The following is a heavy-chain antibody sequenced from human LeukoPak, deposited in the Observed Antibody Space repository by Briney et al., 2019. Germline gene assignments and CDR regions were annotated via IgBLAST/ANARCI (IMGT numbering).Heavy chain of an antibody. Sequence: PGGSLRLSCAASGFIFRNYAMSWVRQAPGKGLEWVSAITGSGDTTYYADSVKGRFTISRDNSKNTLYVEMNTLRAEDTAVYYCAKWGDYDILTGYNVSDFWGQGTLVTVSS. CDR3: AKWGDYDILTGYNVSDF. CDR1: GFIFRNYA. V-gene: IGHV3-23*01. CDR2: ITGSGDTT. D-gene: IGHD3-9*01. J-gene: IGHJ4*02.